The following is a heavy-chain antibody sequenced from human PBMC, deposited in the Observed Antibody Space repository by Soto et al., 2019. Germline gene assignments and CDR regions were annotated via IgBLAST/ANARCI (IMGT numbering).Heavy chain of an antibody. V-gene: IGHV1-69*02. Sequence: QVQLVQSGAEVKKPGSSVKVSCKASGGTFSSYTISWVRQAPGQGLEWMGRIIPILGIANYAQKFQGRVTITADKSTSTAYMELSSLRSDHTAVYYCARGRGVVVVVAATGDAFDIWGQGTMVTVSS. CDR1: GGTFSSYT. J-gene: IGHJ3*02. CDR2: IIPILGIA. CDR3: ARGRGVVVVVAATGDAFDI. D-gene: IGHD2-15*01.